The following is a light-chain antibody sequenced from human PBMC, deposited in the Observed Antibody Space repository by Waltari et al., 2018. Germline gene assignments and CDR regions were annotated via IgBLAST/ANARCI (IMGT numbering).Light chain of an antibody. V-gene: IGKV3-20*01. J-gene: IGKJ1*01. Sequence: EIVLTQSPGTLSLSPGERATLSCWASQSVGRALAWYQQKRGQAPRLLIYGAATRASGIPARFSGSGSGTDFSLTINRLEPEDFAVYYCQHYVRLPVTFGQGTKVEIK. CDR3: QHYVRLPVT. CDR2: GAA. CDR1: QSVGRA.